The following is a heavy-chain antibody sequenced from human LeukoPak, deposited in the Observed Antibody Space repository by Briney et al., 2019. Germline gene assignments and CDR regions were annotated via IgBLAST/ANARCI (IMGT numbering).Heavy chain of an antibody. CDR1: GFTFSSYG. D-gene: IGHD6-6*01. Sequence: GGSLRLSCAASGFTFSSYGMHWVRQAPGKGLEWVAFIRYDGSNKYYADSVKGRFTISRDNSKNTLYLQMNSLRAEDTAVCYCAKDIGYSSSPSAPWGQGTLVTVSS. CDR3: AKDIGYSSSPSAP. V-gene: IGHV3-30*02. J-gene: IGHJ5*02. CDR2: IRYDGSNK.